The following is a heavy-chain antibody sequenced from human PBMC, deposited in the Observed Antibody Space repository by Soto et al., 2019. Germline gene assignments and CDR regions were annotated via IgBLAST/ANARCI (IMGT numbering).Heavy chain of an antibody. D-gene: IGHD6-13*01. CDR3: ASVIAAAGTRGGMDV. V-gene: IGHV1-69*13. CDR1: GGTFSSYA. J-gene: IGHJ6*02. CDR2: IIPIFGTA. Sequence: SVKVSCKASGGTFSSYAISWVLHAPGQGLEWMGGIIPIFGTANYAQKFQGRVTITADESTSTAYMELSSLRSEDTAVYYCASVIAAAGTRGGMDVWGQGTTVTVSS.